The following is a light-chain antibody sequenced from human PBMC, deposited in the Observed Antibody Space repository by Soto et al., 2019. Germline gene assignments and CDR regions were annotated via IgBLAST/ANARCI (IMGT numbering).Light chain of an antibody. CDR3: QPYDSSLSGSVV. V-gene: IGLV1-40*01. Sequence: QSVLTQPPSVSGAPGQRVTISCTGSSSNIGAGYDVHWYQQLPGTAPKLPIYGNSNRPSGVPDRFSGSKSGTSASLAITGLQAEDEADYYCQPYDSSLSGSVVFGGGTKLTVL. J-gene: IGLJ2*01. CDR2: GNS. CDR1: SSNIGAGYD.